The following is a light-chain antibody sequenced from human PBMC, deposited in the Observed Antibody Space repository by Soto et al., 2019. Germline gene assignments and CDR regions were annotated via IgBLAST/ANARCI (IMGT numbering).Light chain of an antibody. Sequence: QSVLTQPPSASGTPGQMVTISCSGSSSNIGSNTVNWYQLLPGTAPKLVIYGNNQRPSGVPDRFSGSKSGTSASLAISGRQSEDEADYYCAAWEASLIGPLFGGGTQLTVL. CDR1: SSNIGSNT. V-gene: IGLV1-44*01. J-gene: IGLJ3*02. CDR2: GNN. CDR3: AAWEASLIGPL.